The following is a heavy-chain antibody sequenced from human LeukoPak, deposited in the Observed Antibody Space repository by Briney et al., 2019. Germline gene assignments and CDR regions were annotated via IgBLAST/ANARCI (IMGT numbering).Heavy chain of an antibody. CDR2: FDPEDGET. V-gene: IGHV1-24*01. CDR1: GHTLTELS. J-gene: IGHJ4*02. D-gene: IGHD6-19*01. Sequence: ASVKVSCKVSGHTLTELSMHWVRQAPGKGLEWMGGFDPEDGETIYAQKFQGRVTMTEDTSTDTAYMELSSLRSEDTAVYYCATPIAVAGLYYFDYWGQGTLVTVSS. CDR3: ATPIAVAGLYYFDY.